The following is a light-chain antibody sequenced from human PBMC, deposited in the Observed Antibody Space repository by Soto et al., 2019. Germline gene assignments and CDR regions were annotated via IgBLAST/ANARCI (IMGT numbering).Light chain of an antibody. CDR3: SSYTTSNTRQIV. CDR1: SSDVGGYNY. Sequence: QSVLTQPASVSGSPGQSITISCTGTSSDVGGYNYVPWYQHHPGKAPKLMIYDVSNRPSGVSNRFSGSKSGNTASLTISGLQPEDEADYYCSSYTTSNTRQIVFGTRTKVTVL. CDR2: DVS. V-gene: IGLV2-14*03. J-gene: IGLJ1*01.